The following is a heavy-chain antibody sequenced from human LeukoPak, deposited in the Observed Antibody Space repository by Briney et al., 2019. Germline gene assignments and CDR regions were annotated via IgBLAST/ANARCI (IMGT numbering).Heavy chain of an antibody. CDR1: GFTFDDYA. J-gene: IGHJ4*02. V-gene: IGHV3-9*01. D-gene: IGHD6-19*01. CDR3: ARDLSAWRSGWYDY. Sequence: GRSLRLSCAASGFTFDDYAMHWVRQAPGKGLEWVSGISWNSGSIGYADSVKGRFTISRDNAKNSLYLQMNSLRAEDTAVYYCARDLSAWRSGWYDYWGQGTLVTVSS. CDR2: ISWNSGSI.